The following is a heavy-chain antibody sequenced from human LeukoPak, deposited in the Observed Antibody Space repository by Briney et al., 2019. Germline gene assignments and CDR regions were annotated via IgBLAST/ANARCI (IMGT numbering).Heavy chain of an antibody. CDR3: ARIFIAVAGTGDAFDI. CDR1: GYTFTSYA. D-gene: IGHD6-19*01. CDR2: INAGNGNT. V-gene: IGHV1-3*01. Sequence: GASVKVSCKASGYTFTSYAMHWVRQAPGQRLEWMGWINAGNGNTKYSQKFQGRVTITRDTSASTAYMELSSLRSEDTAVYYCARIFIAVAGTGDAFDIWGQGTMVTVSS. J-gene: IGHJ3*02.